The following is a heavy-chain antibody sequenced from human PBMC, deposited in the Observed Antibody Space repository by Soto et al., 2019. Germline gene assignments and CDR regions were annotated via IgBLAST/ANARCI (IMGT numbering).Heavy chain of an antibody. Sequence: PGGSLRLSCAASGFTFSSYWMHWVRQAPGKGLVWVSRIKSDGSSRNYADSVKGRFTISRDNAKNTLYLQMNSLRAEDTAVYFCARGSLETSGNLYWGQGTLVTVSS. D-gene: IGHD2-15*01. CDR3: ARGSLETSGNLY. CDR1: GFTFSSYW. V-gene: IGHV3-74*01. CDR2: IKSDGSSR. J-gene: IGHJ4*02.